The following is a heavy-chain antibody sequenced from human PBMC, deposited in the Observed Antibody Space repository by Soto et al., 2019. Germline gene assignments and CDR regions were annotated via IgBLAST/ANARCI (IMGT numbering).Heavy chain of an antibody. CDR3: ARQSYGVHLDS. D-gene: IGHD4-17*01. Sequence: EVKLVESGGGLVQPGGSLRLSCTASGFIFRNYWMYWVRQAPGKGPVWVARTNIDGTATSLADSVKGRFTIYRDNAKDTLYLQLTSLRADDTAVYYCARQSYGVHLDSWGQGTRVIVSS. CDR2: TNIDGTAT. V-gene: IGHV3-74*01. J-gene: IGHJ5*01. CDR1: GFIFRNYW.